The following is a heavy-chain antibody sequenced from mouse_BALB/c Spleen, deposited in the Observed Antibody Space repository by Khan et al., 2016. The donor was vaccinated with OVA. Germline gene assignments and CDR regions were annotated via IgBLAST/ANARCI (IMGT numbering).Heavy chain of an antibody. Sequence: VQLQQPGAVLARPGASVKMSCKGSGYTFTNYWMHWVKQRPGQGLEWIGVIYPGSSDTIYNQKFKGKAKLTAVTSTSTAYMQLNSLTNEDSAVYYCTRETIVNYTGLDYWGQGTTLTVSS. CDR1: GYTFTNYW. CDR2: IYPGSSDT. D-gene: IGHD2-5*01. J-gene: IGHJ2*01. CDR3: TRETIVNYTGLDY. V-gene: IGHV1-5*01.